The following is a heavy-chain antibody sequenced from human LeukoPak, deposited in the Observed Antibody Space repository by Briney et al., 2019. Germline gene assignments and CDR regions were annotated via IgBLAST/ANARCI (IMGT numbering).Heavy chain of an antibody. V-gene: IGHV3-43*02. CDR3: AKDFGVSRQHVLRFLEWLSLRDASDY. J-gene: IGHJ4*02. D-gene: IGHD3-3*01. CDR2: ISGDGGST. CDR1: GFTFDDYA. Sequence: GGSLRLSCAASGFTFDDYAMHWVRQAPGKGLEWVSLISGDGGSTYYADSVKGRFTISRDNSKNSLYLQMNSLRTEDTALYYCAKDFGVSRQHVLRFLEWLSLRDASDYWGQETLVTVSS.